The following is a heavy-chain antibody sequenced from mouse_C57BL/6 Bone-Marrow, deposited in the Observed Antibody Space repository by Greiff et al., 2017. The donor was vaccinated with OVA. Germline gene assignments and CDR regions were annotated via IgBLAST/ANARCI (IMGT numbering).Heavy chain of an antibody. CDR2: INPYNGGT. V-gene: IGHV1-19*01. D-gene: IGHD1-1*01. J-gene: IGHJ4*01. CDR3: ASLYYYGYAMDY. Sequence: EVKLVESGPVLVKPGASVQMSCKASGYTFTDYYMNWVKQSHGKSLEWIGVINPYNGGTSYNQKFKGKATLTVDKSSSTAYMELNSLTSEDSAVYYCASLYYYGYAMDYWGQGTSVTVSS. CDR1: GYTFTDYY.